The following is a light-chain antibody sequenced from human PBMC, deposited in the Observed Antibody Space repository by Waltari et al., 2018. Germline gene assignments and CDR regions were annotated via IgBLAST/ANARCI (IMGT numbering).Light chain of an antibody. CDR3: YSSTDNSGI. CDR2: KDS. J-gene: IGLJ2*01. Sequence: SYELTQPSSVSVSPGQTAKLTCSGDVLTKKYARWFKQKPGQAPVLMIYKDSERPSSIPERFSGSSSGATVTLTITGAQVEDEADYYCYSSTDNSGIFGGGTTLTVL. V-gene: IGLV3-27*01. CDR1: VLTKKY.